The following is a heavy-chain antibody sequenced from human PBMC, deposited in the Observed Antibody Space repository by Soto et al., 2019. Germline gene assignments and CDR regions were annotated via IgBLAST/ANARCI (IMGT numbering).Heavy chain of an antibody. J-gene: IGHJ4*02. V-gene: IGHV3-21*01. CDR3: AREDSIIIPAVSDF. CDR1: GFAFNNYG. CDR2: ISKSDYT. D-gene: IGHD2-2*01. Sequence: GGSLRLSCTVSGFAFNNYGINWVRQAPGKGLEWVASISKSDYTYYSDSVKGRFTISRDNAKNSVSLQMNTLRVEDTAVYYCAREDSIIIPAVSDFWGQGTLVTVSS.